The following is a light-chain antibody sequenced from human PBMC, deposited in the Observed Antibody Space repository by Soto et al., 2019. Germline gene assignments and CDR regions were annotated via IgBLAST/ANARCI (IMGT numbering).Light chain of an antibody. V-gene: IGLV2-14*01. Sequence: QSVLTQPASVSGSPGQSITISCIGTDSDVGAFNYVARYQHHPGKAPRLMIYDVTNRPSGVSDRFSGSKSGNTASLTISGLQAEDEAHYYCSSYTASSIIFGGGTKVTVL. J-gene: IGLJ2*01. CDR2: DVT. CDR3: SSYTASSII. CDR1: DSDVGAFNY.